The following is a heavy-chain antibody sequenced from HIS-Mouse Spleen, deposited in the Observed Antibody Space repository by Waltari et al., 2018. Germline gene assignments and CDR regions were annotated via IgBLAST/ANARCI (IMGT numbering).Heavy chain of an antibody. D-gene: IGHD6-13*01. CDR2: IYYSGST. V-gene: IGHV4-39*07. J-gene: IGHJ2*01. CDR1: GGSISSSRYY. Sequence: QLQLQESGPGLVKPSETLSFTCTVSGGSISSSRYYWGWIRPPPGKGLEWIGSIYYSGSTYYNPSLKSRVTISVDTSKNQFSLKLSSVTAADTAVYYCAREIPYSSSWYDWYFDLWGRGTLVTVSS. CDR3: AREIPYSSSWYDWYFDL.